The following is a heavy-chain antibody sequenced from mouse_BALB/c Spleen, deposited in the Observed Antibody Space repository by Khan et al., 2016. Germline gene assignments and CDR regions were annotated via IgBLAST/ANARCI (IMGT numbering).Heavy chain of an antibody. CDR1: GYTFTSYT. J-gene: IGHJ4*01. D-gene: IGHD1-1*01. V-gene: IGHV1-4*01. Sequence: LQQSGAELARPGASVKMSCKASGYTFTSYTMHWVKQRPGQGLEWIGYINPSSGYTNYNQKFKDKATLTADKSSSTAYMQLSSLTSEDSAVYYCARVVGDAMDYWGQGTSVTVSS. CDR2: INPSSGYT. CDR3: ARVVGDAMDY.